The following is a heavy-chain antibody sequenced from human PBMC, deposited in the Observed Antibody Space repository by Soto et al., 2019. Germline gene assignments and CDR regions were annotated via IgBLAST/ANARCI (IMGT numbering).Heavy chain of an antibody. Sequence: GPSVKVSCKASGYSFTDYHIHWVRQAPGQGLEWLGRINPKSGGTSTAQKFQGWVTMTTDTSISTASMELTRLTSDDTAIYYCARGDSTDCSNGVCSFFYNHDMDVWGQGTPVTVSS. CDR1: GYSFTDYH. CDR2: INPKSGGT. D-gene: IGHD2-8*01. J-gene: IGHJ6*02. CDR3: ARGDSTDCSNGVCSFFYNHDMDV. V-gene: IGHV1-2*04.